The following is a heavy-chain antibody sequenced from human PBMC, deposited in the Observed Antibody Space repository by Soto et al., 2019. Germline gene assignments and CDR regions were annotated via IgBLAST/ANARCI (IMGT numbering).Heavy chain of an antibody. J-gene: IGHJ2*01. CDR2: IYYSGST. CDR3: ARFNWYFDL. CDR1: GGSISSYY. V-gene: IGHV4-59*08. Sequence: SETLSLTCTVSGGSISSYYWSWIRQPPGKGLEWIGYIYYSGSTNYNPSLKSRVTTSVDTSKNQFSLKLSSVTAADTAVYYCARFNWYFDLWGRGTLVTVSS.